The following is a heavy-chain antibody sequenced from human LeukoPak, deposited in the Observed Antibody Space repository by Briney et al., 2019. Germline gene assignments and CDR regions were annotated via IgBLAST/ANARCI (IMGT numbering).Heavy chain of an antibody. J-gene: IGHJ4*02. CDR1: GFTFSDYY. CDR3: ASRRLRLGELSLYFEY. D-gene: IGHD3-16*02. CDR2: ISSSGSTI. V-gene: IGHV3-11*04. Sequence: PGGSLSLSCAASGFTFSDYYMSWIRQAPGKGLEWVSYISSSGSTIYYAEFVKGRFTISRDNAKNSLYLQMNSLRAEDTAVYYCASRRLRLGELSLYFEYWGQGSLVTVSS.